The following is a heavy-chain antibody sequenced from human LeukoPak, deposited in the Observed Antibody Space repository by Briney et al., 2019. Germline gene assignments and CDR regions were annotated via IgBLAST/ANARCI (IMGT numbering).Heavy chain of an antibody. Sequence: SETLSLTCSVSGDSISGYYWTWIRQPPGKGLEWIGYIYYSGSTNYNPYVKSRLTISVDTSKNQFSLNLRSVTAADTAVYYCARLRGNYFPDYWGQGTLVTVSS. J-gene: IGHJ4*02. CDR2: IYYSGST. D-gene: IGHD4-11*01. CDR3: ARLRGNYFPDY. CDR1: GDSISGYY. V-gene: IGHV4-59*01.